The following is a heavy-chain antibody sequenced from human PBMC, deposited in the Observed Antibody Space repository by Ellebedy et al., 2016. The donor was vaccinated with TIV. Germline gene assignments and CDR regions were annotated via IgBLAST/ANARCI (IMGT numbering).Heavy chain of an antibody. Sequence: ASVKVSCKASGYTFTSFHIHWLRQAPGQGLEWMGGITPFFGTTDYAQKFQGRVTITADESTGTAYMELSSLRYEDTAVYYCARGAVDYGDDETESDYYGMDVWGQGTTVTVSS. V-gene: IGHV1-69*13. CDR2: ITPFFGTT. CDR1: GYTFTSFH. D-gene: IGHD4-17*01. J-gene: IGHJ6*02. CDR3: ARGAVDYGDDETESDYYGMDV.